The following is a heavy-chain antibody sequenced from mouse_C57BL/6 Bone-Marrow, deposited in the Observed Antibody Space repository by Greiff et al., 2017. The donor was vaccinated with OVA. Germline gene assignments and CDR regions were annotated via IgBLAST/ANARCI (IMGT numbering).Heavy chain of an antibody. V-gene: IGHV5-16*01. J-gene: IGHJ3*01. CDR1: GFTFSDYY. CDR2: INYDGSST. D-gene: IGHD2-1*01. Sequence: EVNVVESEGGLVQPGSSMKLSCTASGFTFSDYYMAWVRQVPEKGLEWVANINYDGSSTYYLDSLKSRFIISRDNAKNILYLQMSSLKSEDTATYYCARVGGNSFAYWGQGTLVTVSA. CDR3: ARVGGNSFAY.